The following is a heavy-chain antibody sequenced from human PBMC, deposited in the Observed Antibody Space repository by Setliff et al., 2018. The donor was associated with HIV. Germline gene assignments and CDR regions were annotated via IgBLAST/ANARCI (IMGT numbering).Heavy chain of an antibody. D-gene: IGHD6-19*01. Sequence: VSCKASGYSFARSGLSWVRQAPGQGLEWMGWISGFNGNTKYAQSFQDRVAMTTETATSTAYMEMRSLRSDDTAVYFCARVPYRSAWFSGGHDAFDIWGQGTMVTVSS. J-gene: IGHJ3*02. CDR3: ARVPYRSAWFSGGHDAFDI. V-gene: IGHV1-18*01. CDR1: GYSFARSG. CDR2: ISGFNGNT.